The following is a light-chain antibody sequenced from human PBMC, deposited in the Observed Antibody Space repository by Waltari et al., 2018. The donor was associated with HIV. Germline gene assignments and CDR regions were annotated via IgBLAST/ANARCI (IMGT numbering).Light chain of an antibody. CDR1: QSITTY. CDR3: QQSHNIPYT. J-gene: IGKJ2*01. Sequence: DIQMTQSPSSLSASVGDSVTITCRTSQSITTYLNWYQQKPGKAPKLLMYGASTLQSGVPSRFSGSGSGTDFTLTISSLQPEDFATYYCQQSHNIPYTFGQGTNLEIK. CDR2: GAS. V-gene: IGKV1-39*01.